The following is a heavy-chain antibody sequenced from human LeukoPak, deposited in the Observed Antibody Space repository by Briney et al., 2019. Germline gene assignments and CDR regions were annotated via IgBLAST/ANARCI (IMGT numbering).Heavy chain of an antibody. CDR1: GFTFSSYG. J-gene: IGHJ4*02. D-gene: IGHD2-2*01. V-gene: IGHV3-30*02. CDR3: AKDRLSKVVPAATGYFDY. Sequence: SGGSLRLSCAASGFTFSSYGMHWVRQAPGKGLEWVAFIRYDGSNKYYADSVKGRFTIYRDNSKNTLYLQMNSLRAEDTAVYYCAKDRLSKVVPAATGYFDYWGQGTLVTVSS. CDR2: IRYDGSNK.